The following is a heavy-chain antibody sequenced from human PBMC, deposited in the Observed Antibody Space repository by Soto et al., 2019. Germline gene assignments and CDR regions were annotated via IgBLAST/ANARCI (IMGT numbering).Heavy chain of an antibody. D-gene: IGHD1-26*01. V-gene: IGHV3-9*01. Sequence: EVQLVESGGGLVQPGRSLSLSCAASGFTFDDYAMHWVRQPPGKGLESVAGISWNGESVSYADSVKGRFTISRDNARNSLSRHMASLRAEDTAFYYCVKDNYLLVGATHFDFWCQGALVTVSS. J-gene: IGHJ4*02. CDR2: ISWNGESV. CDR3: VKDNYLLVGATHFDF. CDR1: GFTFDDYA.